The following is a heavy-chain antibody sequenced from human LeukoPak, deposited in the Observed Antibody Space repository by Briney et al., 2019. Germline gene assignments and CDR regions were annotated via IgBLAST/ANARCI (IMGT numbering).Heavy chain of an antibody. CDR3: ASRSGSFSDALDI. V-gene: IGHV4-59*08. Sequence: SQTLSLTCTVSGGSIRRYYWGWIRQPPGKGQEWIGYIHYSESTKYNPSLKSRVTMSVDTSKNQFSLKLSSVTAGDTAVYYCASRSGSFSDALDIWGQGTLVTVSS. CDR2: IHYSEST. CDR1: GGSIRRYY. D-gene: IGHD3-10*01. J-gene: IGHJ3*02.